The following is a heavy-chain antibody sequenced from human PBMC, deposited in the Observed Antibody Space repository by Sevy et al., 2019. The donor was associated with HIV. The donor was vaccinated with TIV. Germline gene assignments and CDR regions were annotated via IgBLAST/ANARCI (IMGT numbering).Heavy chain of an antibody. Sequence: SESLSLTCTVSGDSISSSGYYWSWIRQHPGEGLEWIGYILYSGNPYYNPSLKSRLIISLDTSKNQFSLKLSSVTAADTAVYYCAIGQITTIGFDYWGQGTLVTVSS. D-gene: IGHD1-1*01. V-gene: IGHV4-31*03. J-gene: IGHJ4*02. CDR3: AIGQITTIGFDY. CDR2: ILYSGNP. CDR1: GDSISSSGYY.